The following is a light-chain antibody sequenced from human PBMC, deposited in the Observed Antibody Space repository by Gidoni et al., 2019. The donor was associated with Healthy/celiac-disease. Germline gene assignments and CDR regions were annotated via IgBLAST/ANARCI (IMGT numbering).Light chain of an antibody. V-gene: IGLV1-44*01. CDR1: SSNIGGTT. J-gene: IGLJ2*01. Sequence: HSEMTQPPSAYRTPGQRVTISCAGSSSNIGGTTVNWYQQLPGTAPKLLIYSNHQRPSVVPDRFSGSKSGTSASLAISGLHSEDEADYYCAAWDDSLLGVVFGGRTKLTVL. CDR3: AAWDDSLLGVV. CDR2: SNH.